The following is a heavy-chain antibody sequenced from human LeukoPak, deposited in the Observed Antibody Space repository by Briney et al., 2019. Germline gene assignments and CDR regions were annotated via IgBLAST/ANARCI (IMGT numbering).Heavy chain of an antibody. D-gene: IGHD3-16*02. Sequence: SETLSLTCTVSGGSISSGSYYWGWIRQPPGKGLEWIGSIYNSGSTYYNPSLKSRVTISVDTSKNQLSLKLSSVTAADTAVYYCARNGRLGELSFAYWGQGTLVTVSS. CDR3: ARNGRLGELSFAY. V-gene: IGHV4-39*01. CDR1: GGSISSGSYY. CDR2: IYNSGST. J-gene: IGHJ4*02.